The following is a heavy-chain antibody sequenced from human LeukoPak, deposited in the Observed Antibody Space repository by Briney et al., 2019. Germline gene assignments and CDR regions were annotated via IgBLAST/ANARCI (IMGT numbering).Heavy chain of an antibody. CDR1: GFTFDEYA. CDR3: AKDAYGSLYYYHFMDV. CDR2: ISGDGDTT. Sequence: PGGSLRLSCAASGFTFDEYAMHWVRQAPGKGLEWASLISGDGDTTYYADSVKGRFTISRDTSKNTLYLQMNRLRTEDTALYYCAKDAYGSLYYYHFMDVWGIGTTVTVSS. V-gene: IGHV3-43*02. D-gene: IGHD6-19*01. J-gene: IGHJ6*03.